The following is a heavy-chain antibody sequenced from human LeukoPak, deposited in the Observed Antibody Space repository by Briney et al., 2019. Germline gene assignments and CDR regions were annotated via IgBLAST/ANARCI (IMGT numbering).Heavy chain of an antibody. CDR1: GGSISSGGHS. CDR2: IYHSGST. Sequence: SQTLSLTCAVSGGSISSGGHSWSWIRQPPGKGLEWIGYIYHSGSTYYNPSLKSRVTISVDRSKNQFSLKLSSVTAADTAVYYCARGPRTRYFDYWGQGTLVTVSS. J-gene: IGHJ4*02. CDR3: ARGPRTRYFDY. D-gene: IGHD1-14*01. V-gene: IGHV4-30-2*01.